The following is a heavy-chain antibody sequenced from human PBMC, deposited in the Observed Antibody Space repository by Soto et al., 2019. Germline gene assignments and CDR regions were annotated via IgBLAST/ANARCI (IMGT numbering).Heavy chain of an antibody. CDR2: MNPNSGNT. D-gene: IGHD6-13*01. Sequence: QVQLVQSGAEVKKPGASVKVSCKASGYTFTSYDINWVRQATGQGLEWMGWMNPNSGNTGYAQKFQGRVTMTRNTSISTAYMELSSLRSEDTAVYYCARRIPYEQQLRFDPWGQGTLVTVSS. CDR3: ARRIPYEQQLRFDP. V-gene: IGHV1-8*01. CDR1: GYTFTSYD. J-gene: IGHJ5*02.